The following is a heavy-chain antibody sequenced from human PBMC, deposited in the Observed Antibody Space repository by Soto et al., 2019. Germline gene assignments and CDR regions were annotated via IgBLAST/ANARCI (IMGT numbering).Heavy chain of an antibody. CDR2: INPSGGST. J-gene: IGHJ6*02. CDR3: ARDISGYDAYYYYGMDV. V-gene: IGHV1-46*01. D-gene: IGHD5-12*01. Sequence: ASVKVSCKASGYTFTSYYMHWVRQAPGQGLEWMGIINPSGGSTSYAQKFQGRVTMTRDTSTSTAYMELSSLRSEDTAVYYCARDISGYDAYYYYGMDVWGQGTTVTVSS. CDR1: GYTFTSYY.